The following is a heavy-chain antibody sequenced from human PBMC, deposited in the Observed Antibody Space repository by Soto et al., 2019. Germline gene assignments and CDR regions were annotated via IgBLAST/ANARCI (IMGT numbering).Heavy chain of an antibody. CDR2: INPSGDST. Sequence: ASVKVSCKASGFSFSDYFMHWVRQAPGQGLEWMGIINPSGDSTSYAQEFQGRVTMTRETSTSTLYMELGSLRSEDTAVYYCARATRSGSPHFDHWGQGALVTVSS. J-gene: IGHJ4*02. V-gene: IGHV1-46*01. CDR1: GFSFSDYF. D-gene: IGHD5-12*01. CDR3: ARATRSGSPHFDH.